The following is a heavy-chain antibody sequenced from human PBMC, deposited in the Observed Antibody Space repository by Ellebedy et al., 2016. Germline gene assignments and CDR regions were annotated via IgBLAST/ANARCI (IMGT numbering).Heavy chain of an antibody. CDR2: INSDGSST. Sequence: EGSLRLSCAASGFTFSSYWMHWVRQAPGKGLVWVSRINSDGSSTSYADSVKGRFTISRDNAKNTLYRQMNSLRAEDTAVYYCARTQFTSGGSCYSLWGQGTLVTVSS. D-gene: IGHD2-15*01. CDR1: GFTFSSYW. J-gene: IGHJ4*02. V-gene: IGHV3-74*01. CDR3: ARTQFTSGGSCYSL.